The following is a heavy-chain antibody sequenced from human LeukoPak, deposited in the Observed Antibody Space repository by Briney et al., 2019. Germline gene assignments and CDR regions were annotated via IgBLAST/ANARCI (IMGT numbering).Heavy chain of an antibody. CDR1: GFAFSNYA. Sequence: GGSLRLSCAASGFAFSNYAMMWVRQAPGKRLEWVSSITGSGDGTYYADSVRGRFTISRDNSENTLYLQLNSLRAEDTAVYFCVKGFVHPTYYFDYWGQGTLVTVSS. D-gene: IGHD3-10*01. J-gene: IGHJ4*02. CDR2: ITGSGDGT. V-gene: IGHV3-23*01. CDR3: VKGFVHPTYYFDY.